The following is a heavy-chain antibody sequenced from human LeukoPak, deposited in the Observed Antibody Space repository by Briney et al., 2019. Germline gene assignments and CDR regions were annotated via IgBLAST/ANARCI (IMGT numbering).Heavy chain of an antibody. J-gene: IGHJ4*02. CDR3: ARGPEYSSSSQPFNY. V-gene: IGHV4-39*07. Sequence: SETLSLTCTVSGGSISSGGYYWSWIRQPPGKGLEWIGEINHSGSTNYNPSLKSRVTISVDTSKNQFSLKLSSVTAADTAVYYCARGPEYSSSSQPFNYWGQGTLVTVSS. CDR1: GGSISSGGYY. CDR2: INHSGST. D-gene: IGHD6-6*01.